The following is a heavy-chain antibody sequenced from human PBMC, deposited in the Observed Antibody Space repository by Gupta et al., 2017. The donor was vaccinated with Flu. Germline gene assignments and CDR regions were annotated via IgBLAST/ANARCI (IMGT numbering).Heavy chain of an antibody. CDR1: GFSLNNNGVA. CDR3: AHADYDTSGYALFHY. CDR2: IYWDDDK. V-gene: IGHV2-5*02. J-gene: IGHJ4*02. D-gene: IGHD3-22*01. Sequence: QITLTESGPTLVKRTQTLTLTCPFSGFSLNNNGVAVGWIRQSPGKALEWLALIYWDDDKRYSPSLKSRLTIAKDSFKNQVVLRMTDVDPVDTATYYCAHADYDTSGYALFHYWGQGILVTVSS.